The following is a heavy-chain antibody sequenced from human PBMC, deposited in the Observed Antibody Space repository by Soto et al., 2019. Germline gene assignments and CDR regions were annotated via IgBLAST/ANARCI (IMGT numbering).Heavy chain of an antibody. Sequence: SETLSLTCAVSGCSISSSNGSRWVRQPPGKGLEWIGEIYHSGSTNYTPSLKSRVTISVDKSKNQFSLKLGSVTAADTAVYYCASVGGGYYHAMDVWGQGTTVTVSS. V-gene: IGHV4-4*02. CDR2: IYHSGST. CDR1: GCSISSSNG. CDR3: ASVGGGYYHAMDV. D-gene: IGHD3-16*01. J-gene: IGHJ6*02.